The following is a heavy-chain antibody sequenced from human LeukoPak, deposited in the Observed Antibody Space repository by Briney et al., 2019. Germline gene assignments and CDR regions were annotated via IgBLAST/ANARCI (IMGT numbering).Heavy chain of an antibody. D-gene: IGHD3-22*01. V-gene: IGHV3-15*01. CDR2: IKAKTDGGTS. Sequence: GGSLRLSCAASGFTFSKAWMSWVRQAPGKGLEWVGRIKAKTDGGTSDYDPSVKGRFTMSRDDSKNTVYLQMNSLRTEDTAVYYCNTVYYDRSDYSGYWGQGTLVTVSS. CDR1: GFTFSKAW. CDR3: NTVYYDRSDYSGY. J-gene: IGHJ4*02.